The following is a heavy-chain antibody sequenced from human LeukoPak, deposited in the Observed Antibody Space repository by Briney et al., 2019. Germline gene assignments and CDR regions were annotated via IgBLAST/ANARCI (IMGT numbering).Heavy chain of an antibody. J-gene: IGHJ6*02. CDR2: IYYSGST. D-gene: IGHD3-10*01. Sequence: SETLSLTCTVSGGSISNYYGSWIRQPPGKGLEWIGYIYYSGSTNHNPSLKSRVTISVDTSKNQFSLKLSSMTAADTAVYYCARGLWFGELRYYYYGMDVWGQGTTVTVSS. CDR3: ARGLWFGELRYYYYGMDV. V-gene: IGHV4-59*01. CDR1: GGSISNYY.